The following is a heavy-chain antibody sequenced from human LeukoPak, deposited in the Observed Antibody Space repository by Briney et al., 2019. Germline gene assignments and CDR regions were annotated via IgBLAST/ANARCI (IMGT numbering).Heavy chain of an antibody. D-gene: IGHD3-22*01. CDR1: GFTFSSYE. V-gene: IGHV3-48*03. CDR3: ARWGYSSGYYYDY. J-gene: IGHJ4*02. Sequence: PGGSLRLSCAASGFTFSSYEMNWVRQAPGKGLGWVSYISSSGSTIYYADSVKGRFTISRDNAKNSLYLQMNSLRAEDTAVYYCARWGYSSGYYYDYWGQGTLVTVSS. CDR2: ISSSGSTI.